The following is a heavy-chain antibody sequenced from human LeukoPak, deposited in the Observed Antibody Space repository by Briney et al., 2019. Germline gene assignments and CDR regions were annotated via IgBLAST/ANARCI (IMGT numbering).Heavy chain of an antibody. Sequence: GASVKVSCKASGYTFTGYDMHWVRQAPGQGLEWMGWINPNSGGTNYAQKFQGRVTMTRDTSISTAYMELSRLRSDDTAVYYCARLPTVNDAFDIWGQGTMVTVSS. CDR1: GYTFTGYD. CDR3: ARLPTVNDAFDI. J-gene: IGHJ3*02. V-gene: IGHV1-2*02. D-gene: IGHD4-11*01. CDR2: INPNSGGT.